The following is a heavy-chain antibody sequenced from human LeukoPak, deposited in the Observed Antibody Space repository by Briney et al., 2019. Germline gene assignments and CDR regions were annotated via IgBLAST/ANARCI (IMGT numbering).Heavy chain of an antibody. V-gene: IGHV4-39*07. D-gene: IGHD5-24*01. CDR3: ARADGLIDY. Sequence: SETLSLTCTVSGGSISSSSYYWGWIRQPPGKGLEWIGSIYYSGSTYYNPSLKSRVTISVDTSKNQFSLKLSSVTAADTAVYYCARADGLIDYWGQGTLVTVSS. CDR2: IYYSGST. J-gene: IGHJ4*02. CDR1: GGSISSSSYY.